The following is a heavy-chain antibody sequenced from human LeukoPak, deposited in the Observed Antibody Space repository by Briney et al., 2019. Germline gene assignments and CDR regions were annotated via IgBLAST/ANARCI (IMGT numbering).Heavy chain of an antibody. CDR2: IYHSGST. Sequence: SETLSLTCAVSGGSISSSNWWSWVRQSPGKGLEWIGEIYHSGSTNYSPSLKSRVTISVDKSKNQFSLKVSSVTAADTAVYYCARVSIRLAADGLNYYYGMDVWGQGTTVTVSS. CDR3: ARVSIRLAADGLNYYYGMDV. V-gene: IGHV4-4*02. J-gene: IGHJ6*02. D-gene: IGHD2-15*01. CDR1: GGSISSSNW.